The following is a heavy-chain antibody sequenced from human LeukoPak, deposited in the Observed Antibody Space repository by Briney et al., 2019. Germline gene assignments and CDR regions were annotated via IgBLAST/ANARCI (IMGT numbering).Heavy chain of an antibody. CDR3: ARESLRGPPRY. Sequence: SETLSLTCAVYGGSFSGYYWSWIRQPPGKGLEWIGEINHSGSTNYNPSLKSRVTISVDTSKNQFSLKLSSVTAADTAAYYCARESLRGPPRYWGQGTLVTVSS. CDR2: INHSGST. V-gene: IGHV4-34*01. D-gene: IGHD4-17*01. J-gene: IGHJ4*02. CDR1: GGSFSGYY.